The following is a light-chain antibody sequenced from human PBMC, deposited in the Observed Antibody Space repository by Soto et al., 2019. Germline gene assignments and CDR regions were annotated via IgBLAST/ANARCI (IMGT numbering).Light chain of an antibody. Sequence: DIQMTQSPSTLSASVGDRVTITCRASQSISSWLAWYQQKPGKAPKLLIYDASSLESGVPLRFSGSGSGTEFTLTISSLQPDYFATYYGQQYKREYTFGQGTKLEIK. J-gene: IGKJ2*01. CDR2: DAS. V-gene: IGKV1-5*01. CDR3: QQYKREYT. CDR1: QSISSW.